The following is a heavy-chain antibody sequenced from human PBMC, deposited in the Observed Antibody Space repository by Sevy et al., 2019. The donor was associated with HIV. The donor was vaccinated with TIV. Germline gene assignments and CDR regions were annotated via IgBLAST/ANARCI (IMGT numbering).Heavy chain of an antibody. CDR1: GGSFSGYY. CDR2: INHSGST. Sequence: SETLSLTCAVYGGSFSGYYWSWIRQPPGKGLEWIGEINHSGSTNYNPSLKSRVTISVDMSKNQFSLKLSSVTAADTAVYYCARFAFVTVVNRHYFDYWGQGTLVTVSS. CDR3: ARFAFVTVVNRHYFDY. J-gene: IGHJ4*02. D-gene: IGHD3-16*02. V-gene: IGHV4-34*01.